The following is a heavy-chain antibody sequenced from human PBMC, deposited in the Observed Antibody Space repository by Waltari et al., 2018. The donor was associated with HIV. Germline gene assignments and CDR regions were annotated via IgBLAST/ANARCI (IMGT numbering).Heavy chain of an antibody. J-gene: IGHJ4*02. CDR2: VIPMAGKG. CDR1: GGSFTSYS. CDR3: ASARETMGVDFDF. Sequence: QVQLVQSGAEVRTPGSSVKVSCKASGGSFTSYSIHWVRQAPGQGLEWMGRVIPMAGKGMKAQKFQARVTISAEKSTTTAYMELTRLRTEDTAVYYCASARETMGVDFDFWGQGTLVTVSS. D-gene: IGHD3-10*01. V-gene: IGHV1-69*02.